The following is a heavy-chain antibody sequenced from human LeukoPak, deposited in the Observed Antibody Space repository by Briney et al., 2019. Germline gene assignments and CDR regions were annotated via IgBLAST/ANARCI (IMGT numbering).Heavy chain of an antibody. D-gene: IGHD7-27*01. Sequence: PGGSPRLSCAASGFTFSSYAMHWVRQAPGKGLEWVSSISSSSSYIYYADSVKGRFTISRDNAKNSLYLQMNSLRAEGTAVYYCARDLTGDHHFDYWGQGTLVTVSS. CDR1: GFTFSSYA. V-gene: IGHV3-21*01. CDR2: ISSSSSYI. J-gene: IGHJ4*02. CDR3: ARDLTGDHHFDY.